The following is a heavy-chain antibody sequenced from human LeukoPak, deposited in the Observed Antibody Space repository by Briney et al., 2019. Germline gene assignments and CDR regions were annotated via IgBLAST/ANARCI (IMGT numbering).Heavy chain of an antibody. J-gene: IGHJ1*01. V-gene: IGHV3-23*01. CDR2: ISDSGDYT. CDR3: AKEGAGRSNRYFQH. Sequence: GGPLRLSCAASGFTFSSYSMNWVRQAPGKGLEWVSVISDSGDYTYYADSVKGRFTISRDNSKNTLYLQMNSLRAEDTAVYYCAKEGAGRSNRYFQHWGQGTLVTVSS. D-gene: IGHD2-15*01. CDR1: GFTFSSYS.